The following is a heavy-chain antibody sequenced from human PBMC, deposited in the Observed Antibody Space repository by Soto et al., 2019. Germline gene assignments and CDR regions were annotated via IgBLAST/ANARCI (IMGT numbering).Heavy chain of an antibody. CDR2: ISAYNGNT. J-gene: IGHJ5*02. CDR3: ARAEYSSSWRGGVRFDP. V-gene: IGHV1-18*01. D-gene: IGHD6-6*01. Sequence: QVQLVQSGAEVKKPGASVKVSCKASGYTFTSYGISWVRQAPGQGLEWMGWISAYNGNTNYAQKLQGRGTMTTDTSTSTAYMELRSLRSDDTAVYYCARAEYSSSWRGGVRFDPWGQGTLVTVSS. CDR1: GYTFTSYG.